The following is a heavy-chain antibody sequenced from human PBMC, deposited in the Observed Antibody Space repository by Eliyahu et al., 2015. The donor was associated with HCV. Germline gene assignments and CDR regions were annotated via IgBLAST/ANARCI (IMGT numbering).Heavy chain of an antibody. V-gene: IGHV1-69*04. CDR2: IIPILDIA. CDR1: GXTFSSYA. Sequence: QVQLVQSGAEVKKPGSSVKVSCKASGXTFSSYAISWVRQAPGQGLEWMGRIIPILDIANYAQKFQGRVTITADKSTSTAYMELSSLRSEDTAVYYCARGSDILTGAFDYWGQGTLVTVSS. D-gene: IGHD3-9*01. CDR3: ARGSDILTGAFDY. J-gene: IGHJ4*02.